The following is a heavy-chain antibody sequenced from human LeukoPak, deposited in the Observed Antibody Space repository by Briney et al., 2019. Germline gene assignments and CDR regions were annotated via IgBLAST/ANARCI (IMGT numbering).Heavy chain of an antibody. J-gene: IGHJ3*02. CDR1: GASIRNSIYY. Sequence: PSETLSLTCTVSGASIRNSIYYWGWIRQPAGRGLQWIGSIYYRGSTYYNPSLKSRVTISIDTSKSQFSLNLTSVTAADTAVYYCARMLYDSSGLSAFDIWGQGTMVTVSS. V-gene: IGHV4-39*01. D-gene: IGHD3-22*01. CDR3: ARMLYDSSGLSAFDI. CDR2: IYYRGST.